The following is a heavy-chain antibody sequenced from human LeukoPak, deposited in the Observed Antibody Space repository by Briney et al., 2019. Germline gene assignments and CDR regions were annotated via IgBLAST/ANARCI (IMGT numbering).Heavy chain of an antibody. J-gene: IGHJ4*02. Sequence: GESLKISCKGSGYSFTSYWIGWVRQMPGKGLEWMGIIYPGDSDTGYSPSFQGQVTISADKSISTAYLQWSSLKASDTAMYYCARTVSTSSWYPYYFDYWGQGTLVTVSS. D-gene: IGHD6-13*01. CDR1: GYSFTSYW. V-gene: IGHV5-51*01. CDR2: IYPGDSDT. CDR3: ARTVSTSSWYPYYFDY.